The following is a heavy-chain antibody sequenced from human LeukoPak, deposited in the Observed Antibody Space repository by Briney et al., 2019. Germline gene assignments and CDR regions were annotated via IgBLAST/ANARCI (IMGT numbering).Heavy chain of an antibody. J-gene: IGHJ4*02. CDR2: IDPSDSYT. CDR1: GNCFTSYW. D-gene: IGHD3-10*01. Sequence: GASLQISCKGSGNCFTSYWISWGRPLPGKGLEWVGRIDPSDSYTNYSLSFQGHVTISADKSISTAYLQWSSLKASDTAMYYCARHSRAMVRGVIIVEYYFDYWGQGTLVTVSS. V-gene: IGHV5-10-1*01. CDR3: ARHSRAMVRGVIIVEYYFDY.